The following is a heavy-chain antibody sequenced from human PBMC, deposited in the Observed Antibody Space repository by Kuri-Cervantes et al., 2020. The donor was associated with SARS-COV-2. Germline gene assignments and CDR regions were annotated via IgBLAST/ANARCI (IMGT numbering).Heavy chain of an antibody. D-gene: IGHD4-17*01. V-gene: IGHV1-69*01. J-gene: IGHJ4*02. CDR2: IIPIFGTA. CDR3: VRSPLNEHDYGDYELHY. CDR1: GGTFSSYA. Sequence: GGSLRLSCKASGGTFSSYAISWVRQAPGQGLEWMGGIIPIFGTANYAQKFQGRVTITADESTSTAYMELSSLRSEDTAVYYCVRSPLNEHDYGDYELHYWGQGTLVTVSS.